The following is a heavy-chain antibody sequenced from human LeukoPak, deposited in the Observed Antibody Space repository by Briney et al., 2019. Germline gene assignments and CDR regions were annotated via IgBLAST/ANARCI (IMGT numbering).Heavy chain of an antibody. CDR2: IRSKTYGGTT. Sequence: GGSLRLSCTASGFTFGDYATSWVRQAPGKGLECVGFIRSKTYGGTTEYAASVKGRFTISRDDSKSIAYLQMNSLKAEDTAVYYCTRVGYCSTTSCYWFGYWGQGTLVTVSS. CDR3: TRVGYCSTTSCYWFGY. D-gene: IGHD2-2*01. V-gene: IGHV3-49*04. J-gene: IGHJ4*02. CDR1: GFTFGDYA.